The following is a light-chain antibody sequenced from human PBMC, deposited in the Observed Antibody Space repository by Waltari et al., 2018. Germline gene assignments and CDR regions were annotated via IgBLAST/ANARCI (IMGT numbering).Light chain of an antibody. CDR2: HAS. Sequence: SSRASQSVSKYLTWYQQKPGQAPRLLIYHASSRATGIPDRFSGSGFGTDFSLTISRLEPEDFAVYYCQKYESLPATFGQGTKVEIK. V-gene: IGKV3-20*01. CDR3: QKYESLPAT. J-gene: IGKJ1*01. CDR1: QSVSKY.